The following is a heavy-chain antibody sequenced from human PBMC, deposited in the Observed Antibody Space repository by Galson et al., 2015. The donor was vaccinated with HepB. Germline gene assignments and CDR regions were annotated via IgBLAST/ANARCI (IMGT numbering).Heavy chain of an antibody. D-gene: IGHD3-3*02. J-gene: IGHJ1*01. CDR2: IYNSGST. V-gene: IGHV4-59*01. CDR3: ARDIRVGYFHH. Sequence: ETLSLTCTVSGGSISSYYWSWIRQPPGKGLEWIGYIYNSGSTNYNPSLKSRVSISVDTSKNQFSLKLSSVTAADTAVYYCARDIRVGYFHHWGQGTLVTVSS. CDR1: GGSISSYY.